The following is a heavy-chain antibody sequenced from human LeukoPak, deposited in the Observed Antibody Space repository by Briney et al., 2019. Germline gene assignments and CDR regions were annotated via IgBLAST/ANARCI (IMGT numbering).Heavy chain of an antibody. Sequence: ASVKVSCKASGGTFSSYAISWVRQAPGQGLEWMGGIIPIFGTANYAQKFQGRVTITTDESTSTAYMELSSLRSEDTAVYYCARVYGPSIFGVSSRAGYYYYMDVWGKGTTVTVSS. V-gene: IGHV1-69*05. CDR3: ARVYGPSIFGVSSRAGYYYYMDV. CDR2: IIPIFGTA. D-gene: IGHD3-3*01. CDR1: GGTFSSYA. J-gene: IGHJ6*03.